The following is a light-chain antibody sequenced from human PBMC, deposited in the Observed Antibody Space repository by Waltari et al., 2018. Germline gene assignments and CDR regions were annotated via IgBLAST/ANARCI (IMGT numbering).Light chain of an antibody. CDR2: YDT. Sequence: SYVVTQSPSVSVAPGETARITCGGDKYGSKSVQWYQQRPGTDPVLVISYDTDRPSGIPERFSGSNSGNTATLTISWVEAEDEADYYCLVWHSTIDHQGVFGGGTKLTVL. V-gene: IGLV3-21*04. CDR1: KYGSKS. CDR3: LVWHSTIDHQGV. J-gene: IGLJ2*01.